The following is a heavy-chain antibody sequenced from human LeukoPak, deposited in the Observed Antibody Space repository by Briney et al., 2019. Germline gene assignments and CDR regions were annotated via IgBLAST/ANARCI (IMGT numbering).Heavy chain of an antibody. CDR2: INPNSGGT. J-gene: IGHJ4*02. D-gene: IGHD3-10*01. V-gene: IGHV1-2*06. CDR3: ARADDGGSGSYYNDY. CDR1: GYTFTSYG. Sequence: ASVKVSCKASGYTFTSYGISWVRQAPGQGLEWMGRINPNSGGTNYAQKFQGRVTMTRDTSISTAYMELSRLRSDDTAVYYCARADDGGSGSYYNDYWGQGTLVTVSS.